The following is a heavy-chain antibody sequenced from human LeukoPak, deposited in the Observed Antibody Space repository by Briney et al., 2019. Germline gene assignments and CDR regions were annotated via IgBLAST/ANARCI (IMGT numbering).Heavy chain of an antibody. CDR3: ARDPNSSGWDINGAFDI. J-gene: IGHJ3*02. V-gene: IGHV4-59*01. CDR2: IYYSGST. CDR1: GGSISSYY. Sequence: SETLSLTCTVSGGSISSYYWSWIRQPPGKGLEWIGYIYYSGSTNYNPSLKSRVTISVDTSKNQCSLKLSSVTAADTAVYYCARDPNSSGWDINGAFDIWGQGTMVTVSS. D-gene: IGHD6-19*01.